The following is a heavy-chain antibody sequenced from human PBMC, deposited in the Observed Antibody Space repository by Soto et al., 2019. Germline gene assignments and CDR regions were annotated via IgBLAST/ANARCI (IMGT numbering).Heavy chain of an antibody. CDR1: GFTFSNAW. D-gene: IGHD3-3*01. J-gene: IGHJ4*02. CDR3: TTSQGYDFWSGYEGGFY. CDR2: IKSKTDGGTT. V-gene: IGHV3-15*07. Sequence: EVQLVESGGGLVKPGGSLRLSCAASGFTFSNAWMNWARQAPGKGLEWVGRIKSKTDGGTTDYAAPVKGRFTISRDDSKNTLYLQMNSLKTEDTAVYYCTTSQGYDFWSGYEGGFYWGQGTLVTVSS.